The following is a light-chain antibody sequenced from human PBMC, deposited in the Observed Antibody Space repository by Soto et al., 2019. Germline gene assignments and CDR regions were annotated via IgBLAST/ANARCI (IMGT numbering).Light chain of an antibody. CDR2: GAS. Sequence: ENVLTQSPGTLTLSPGERATLSCRASQSVSSSHLAWYQQKPGQAPRLLIYGASSRATGIPDRFSGSGSGTDFTLTISRLEPEDFAVYYCQQYAGPPTFAPGIKVDIK. CDR1: QSVSSSH. J-gene: IGKJ3*01. V-gene: IGKV3-20*01. CDR3: QQYAGPPT.